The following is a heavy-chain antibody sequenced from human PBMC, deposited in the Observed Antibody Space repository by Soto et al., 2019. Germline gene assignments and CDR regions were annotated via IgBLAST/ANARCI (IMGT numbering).Heavy chain of an antibody. CDR2: IFWTNDV. J-gene: IGHJ4*02. V-gene: IGHV2-5*01. CDR3: THRRHVYSDSVAEFDY. Sequence: QITLKESGPTLVKPTQTLTLTCTLSGFSLRSPGVGVGWIRQTPGKALEWLALIFWTNDVRYSPSLRSRLTITKDTSKNQVVLTMTNVDPVDTGTYSCTHRRHVYSDSVAEFDYWGQGTLVSVSS. CDR1: GFSLRSPGVG. D-gene: IGHD4-17*01.